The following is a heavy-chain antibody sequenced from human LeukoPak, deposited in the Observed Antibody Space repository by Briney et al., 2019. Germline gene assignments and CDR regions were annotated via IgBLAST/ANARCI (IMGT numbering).Heavy chain of an antibody. CDR3: ARDPHSGTAVFDL. V-gene: IGHV3-15*01. CDR2: IKSKTDGGTT. Sequence: GGSLRLSCAASGFTFSNAWMSWVRQAPGKGLEWVGRIKSKTDGGTTDYAAPVKGRFTISRDDSKNTLYLQMTSLRPDDTSLYHCARDPHSGTAVFDLWGQGTMVTVS. J-gene: IGHJ3*01. CDR1: GFTFSNAW. D-gene: IGHD3-10*01.